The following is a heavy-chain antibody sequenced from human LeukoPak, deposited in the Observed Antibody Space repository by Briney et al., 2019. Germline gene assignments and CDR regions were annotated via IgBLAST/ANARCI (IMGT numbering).Heavy chain of an antibody. CDR2: INPNSGGT. Sequence: GASVKVSCKASGYTFTGYYMHWVRQAPGQGLEWMGWINPNSGGTNYAQRFQGRVTMTRDTSISTAYMELSRLRSDDTAVYYCARDLVGYCSGGSCYPDYWGQGTLVTVSS. V-gene: IGHV1-2*02. J-gene: IGHJ4*02. CDR3: ARDLVGYCSGGSCYPDY. CDR1: GYTFTGYY. D-gene: IGHD2-15*01.